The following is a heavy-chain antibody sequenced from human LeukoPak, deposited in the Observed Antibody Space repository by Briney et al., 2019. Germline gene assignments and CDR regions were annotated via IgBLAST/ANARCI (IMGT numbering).Heavy chain of an antibody. CDR3: ARDQVSEQLVPNWFDP. Sequence: PGGSLRLSCAASGFTFSSYGMHWVRQAPGKGLEWVAVIWYDGSNKYYADSVKGRFTISRDNSKNTLYLQMNSLRAEDTAVYYCARDQVSEQLVPNWFDPWGQGTLVTVSS. J-gene: IGHJ5*02. CDR1: GFTFSSYG. V-gene: IGHV3-33*08. D-gene: IGHD6-13*01. CDR2: IWYDGSNK.